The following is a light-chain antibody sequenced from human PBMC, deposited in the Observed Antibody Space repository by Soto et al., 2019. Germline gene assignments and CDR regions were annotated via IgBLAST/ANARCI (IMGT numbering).Light chain of an antibody. CDR3: AAWDASLGGFYV. J-gene: IGLJ1*01. V-gene: IGLV1-44*01. CDR2: SNN. Sequence: QSVLTQPPSASGTPGQRVTISCSGSRSSIGSNTVNWYQHLPGSAPKLLIYSNNHRPLGVPDRFSASKAGASASLAISGLQSEDEGDYYCAAWDASLGGFYVFGSGTKLTVL. CDR1: RSSIGSNT.